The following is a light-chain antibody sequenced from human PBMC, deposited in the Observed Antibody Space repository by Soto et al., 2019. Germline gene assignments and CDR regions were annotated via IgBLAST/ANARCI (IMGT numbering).Light chain of an antibody. CDR1: QSVLYSSDHKNY. Sequence: DIVMTQSPDSLAVSLGERAAINCKSSQSVLYSSDHKNYLAWYQQKPGQPPQLLISWASTRESGVPDRFSGSGSGTDFTLTISSLQAEDVAVYYCQQYDSPPYTFGQGTKLEIK. CDR3: QQYDSPPYT. CDR2: WAS. V-gene: IGKV4-1*01. J-gene: IGKJ2*01.